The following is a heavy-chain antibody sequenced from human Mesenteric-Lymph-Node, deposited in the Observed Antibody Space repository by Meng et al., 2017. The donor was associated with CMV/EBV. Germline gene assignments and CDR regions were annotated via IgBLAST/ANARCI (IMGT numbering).Heavy chain of an antibody. CDR2: INPSIAST. V-gene: IGHV1-46*01. Sequence: ASVKVSCKASGYTFTSYDINWVRQAPGQGLEWMGIINPSIASTTYAEKFQGRVTMTRDTSKNQYSLKVTSVTAADTAVYYCARAGYDLVVPAAILDYWGQGTLVTVSS. CDR3: ARAGYDLVVPAAILDY. J-gene: IGHJ4*02. D-gene: IGHD2-2*02. CDR1: GYTFTSYD.